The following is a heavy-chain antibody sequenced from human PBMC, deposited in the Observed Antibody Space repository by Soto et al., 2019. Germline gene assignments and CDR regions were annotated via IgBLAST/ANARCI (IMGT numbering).Heavy chain of an antibody. V-gene: IGHV3-64D*06. CDR3: VKDGQLRYFDWLPDLYYYYGMDV. D-gene: IGHD3-9*01. CDR2: ISSNGGST. J-gene: IGHJ6*02. CDR1: GFTFSSYA. Sequence: GGSLRLSCSASGFTFSSYAMHWVRQAPGKGLEYVSAISSNGGSTYYADSVKGRFTISRDNSKNTLYLQMSSLRAEDTAVYYCVKDGQLRYFDWLPDLYYYYGMDVWGQGTTVTVPS.